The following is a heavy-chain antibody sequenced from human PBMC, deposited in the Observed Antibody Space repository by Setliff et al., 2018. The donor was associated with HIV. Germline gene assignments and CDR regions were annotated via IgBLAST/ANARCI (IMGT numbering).Heavy chain of an antibody. CDR3: VSIGPGG. Sequence: PSETLSLTCTVSGGSISSRSNYWGWIRQPPGKGLEWIGTIYYTGTTYYNPSLQSRVTLSVDTSKNQFSLKLSSVTAADTAVYYCVSIGPGGWGQGTLVTVSS. V-gene: IGHV4-39*01. J-gene: IGHJ4*02. CDR1: GGSISSRSNY. CDR2: IYYTGTT.